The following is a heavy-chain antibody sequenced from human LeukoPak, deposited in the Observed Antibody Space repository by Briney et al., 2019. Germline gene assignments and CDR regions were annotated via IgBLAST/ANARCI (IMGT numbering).Heavy chain of an antibody. CDR2: INSDGSST. CDR1: GFTFSSYW. V-gene: IGHV3-74*01. Sequence: GGSLRLSCAASGFTFSSYWMHWVRQAPGKGLVWVSRINSDGSSTSYADSVKGRFTISRDNAKNTLYLQMNSLRAEDTAVYYCAKGPSAVAATIYYYMNVWGKGTTVTISS. D-gene: IGHD2-15*01. CDR3: AKGPSAVAATIYYYMNV. J-gene: IGHJ6*03.